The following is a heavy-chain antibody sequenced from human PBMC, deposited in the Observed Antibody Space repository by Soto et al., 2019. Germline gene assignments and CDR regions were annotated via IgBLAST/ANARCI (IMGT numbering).Heavy chain of an antibody. Sequence: PSETLSLTCTVSNGSITSPGYYWSWIRQVPGKGPEWMAYIYYSGATFYNPSLQSRITLSLDTSENQFSLKLTSMTAADTAVYYCARGGDGFDLWGQGKMVTVSS. CDR1: NGSITSPGYY. V-gene: IGHV4-31*03. CDR2: IYYSGAT. CDR3: ARGGDGFDL. J-gene: IGHJ3*01.